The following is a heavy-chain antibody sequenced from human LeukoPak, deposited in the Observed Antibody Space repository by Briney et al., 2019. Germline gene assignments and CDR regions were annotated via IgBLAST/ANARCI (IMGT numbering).Heavy chain of an antibody. CDR1: GFTFSSYG. J-gene: IGHJ4*02. D-gene: IGHD2-21*02. Sequence: PGRSLRLSCAASGFTFSSYGVHWVRQAPGKGLEWVAVISYDGSNKYYADSVKGLFTISRDNSKNTLYLQMNSLRAEDTAVYYCAWLLAYCGGDCYGGFDYWGQGTLVTVSS. V-gene: IGHV3-30*03. CDR3: AWLLAYCGGDCYGGFDY. CDR2: ISYDGSNK.